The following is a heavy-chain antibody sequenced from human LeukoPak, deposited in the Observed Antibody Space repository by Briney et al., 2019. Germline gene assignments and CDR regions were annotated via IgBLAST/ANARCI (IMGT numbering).Heavy chain of an antibody. Sequence: GGSLRLSCAASEFTFNSYGMHWVRQAPGKGLEWVAFIRYDGSNKYYADSVKGRFTISRDNSKHTLYLQMNSLRAEDTAVYYCARDPMSSGWLGEIGYWGQGTLVTVSS. CDR1: EFTFNSYG. J-gene: IGHJ4*02. D-gene: IGHD6-19*01. CDR3: ARDPMSSGWLGEIGY. CDR2: IRYDGSNK. V-gene: IGHV3-30*02.